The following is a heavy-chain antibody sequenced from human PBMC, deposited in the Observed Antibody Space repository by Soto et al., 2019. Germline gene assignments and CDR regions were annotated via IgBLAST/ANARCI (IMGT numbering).Heavy chain of an antibody. J-gene: IGHJ4*02. Sequence: QVQLVQSGAEVKKPGSSVKVSCKASGGTFSSYTISWVRQAPGQGLEWMGRIIPILGIANYAQKFQGRVTITADKSTSTAYRELSSLRSEATAVYYCARDHSSSWLRSNYWGQGTLVTVSS. CDR1: GGTFSSYT. V-gene: IGHV1-69*02. CDR2: IIPILGIA. D-gene: IGHD6-13*01. CDR3: ARDHSSSWLRSNY.